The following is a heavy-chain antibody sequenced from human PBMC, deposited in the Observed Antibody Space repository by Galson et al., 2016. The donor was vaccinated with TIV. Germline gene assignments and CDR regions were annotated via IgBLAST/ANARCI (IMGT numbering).Heavy chain of an antibody. CDR3: ARGFSSYYFDH. CDR1: GFTFGSYG. D-gene: IGHD6-13*01. J-gene: IGHJ4*02. V-gene: IGHV3-30-3*01. Sequence: SLRLSCAASGFTFGSYGMHWVRHGPGKGLEWVSFISYDRSDKHYADSVKGRFTISRENSKNTLYLQMSSLRHDDTAIYYCARGFSSYYFDHWGQGILVTVSS. CDR2: ISYDRSDK.